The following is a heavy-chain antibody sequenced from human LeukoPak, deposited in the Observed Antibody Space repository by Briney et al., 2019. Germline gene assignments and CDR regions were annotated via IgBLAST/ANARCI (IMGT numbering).Heavy chain of an antibody. Sequence: PSETVSLTCAVSGHSISSGYYWGWIRQPPGKGLEWIGSMYHGGRTYYNPSLKSRVAISVDTSKNQFSLKLSSVTAADTAVYYCARNPGSRPLDYWGQGTLVTVSS. CDR1: GHSISSGYY. J-gene: IGHJ4*02. V-gene: IGHV4-38-2*01. CDR3: ARNPGSRPLDY. CDR2: MYHGGRT.